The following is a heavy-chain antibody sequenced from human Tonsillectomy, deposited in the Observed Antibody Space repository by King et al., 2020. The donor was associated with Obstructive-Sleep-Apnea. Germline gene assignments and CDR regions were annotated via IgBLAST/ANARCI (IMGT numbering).Heavy chain of an antibody. CDR3: ANDLGLGELFIRGFDY. J-gene: IGHJ4*02. D-gene: IGHD3-10*01. Sequence: VQLVESGGGFVQPGRSLRLSCAASGFSFDDYAMNWVRQAPGKGLEWVSGISWNSGHIGYVDSVKGRFTISRDNAKNSLYLQMNSLRVEDTALYYCANDLGLGELFIRGFDYWGQGILVTVSS. CDR1: GFSFDDYA. V-gene: IGHV3-9*01. CDR2: ISWNSGHI.